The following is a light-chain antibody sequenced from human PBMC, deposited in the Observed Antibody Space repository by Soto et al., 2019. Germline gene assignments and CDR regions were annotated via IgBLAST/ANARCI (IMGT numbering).Light chain of an antibody. Sequence: QPASVSGSPGQSITISCTGTSSDVGGYNYVSWYQQHPGKAPKLMIYEVSNRPSGVSNRFSGSKSGNTASLTISGLQAEDEADYYCSSYTSTSTRVFGGGTKVTVL. CDR3: SSYTSTSTRV. CDR1: SSDVGGYNY. CDR2: EVS. J-gene: IGLJ3*02. V-gene: IGLV2-14*01.